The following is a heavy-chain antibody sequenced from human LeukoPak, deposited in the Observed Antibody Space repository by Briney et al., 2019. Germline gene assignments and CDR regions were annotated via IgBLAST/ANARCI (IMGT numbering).Heavy chain of an antibody. J-gene: IGHJ4*02. CDR2: IYYSGST. CDR1: GGSISSYY. CDR3: ARGPYYGSGSSMVSY. V-gene: IGHV4-59*01. Sequence: PSETLSLTCTVSGGSISSYYWSWIRQPPGKGLEWIGYIYYSGSTNYNPSLKGRVTISVDTSRNQFSLKLSSVTAADTAVYYCARGPYYGSGSSMVSYWGQGTLVTVSS. D-gene: IGHD3-10*01.